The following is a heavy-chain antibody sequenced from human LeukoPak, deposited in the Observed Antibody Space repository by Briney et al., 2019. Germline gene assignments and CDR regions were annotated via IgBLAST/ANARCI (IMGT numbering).Heavy chain of an antibody. J-gene: IGHJ6*03. CDR2: IYYSGST. CDR1: GGSISSSSYY. V-gene: IGHV4-39*01. Sequence: SETLSLTCTVSGGSISSSSYYWGWIRQPPGKGLEWIGSIYYSGSTYYNPSLKSRVTISVDTSKNQFSLKLSSVTAADTAVYYCARLPRITIFGVSYMDVWGKGTTVTVSS. D-gene: IGHD3-3*01. CDR3: ARLPRITIFGVSYMDV.